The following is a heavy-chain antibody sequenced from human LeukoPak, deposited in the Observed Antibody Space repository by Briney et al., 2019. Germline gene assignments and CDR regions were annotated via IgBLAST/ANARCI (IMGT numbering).Heavy chain of an antibody. CDR1: GGSISSSSYY. CDR3: ARQTWIELWHFDY. Sequence: SETLSLTCTVSGGSISSSSYYWGWIRQPPGKGLEWIGSIYYSGSTYYNPSFKSRVSIFVEATKNKFSLQVSSVTAADTAVYYCARQTWIELWHFDYWGQGALVTVSS. CDR2: IYYSGST. J-gene: IGHJ4*02. D-gene: IGHD5-18*01. V-gene: IGHV4-39*01.